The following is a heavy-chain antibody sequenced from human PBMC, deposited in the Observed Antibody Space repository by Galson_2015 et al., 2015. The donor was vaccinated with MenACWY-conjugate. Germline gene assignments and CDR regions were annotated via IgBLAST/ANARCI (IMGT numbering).Heavy chain of an antibody. J-gene: IGHJ3*02. V-gene: IGHV3-48*04. CDR3: AGNYDFWGGLGAFEI. Sequence: SLRLSCAASGFTFSSYSMNWVCQAPGKGLEWVSYISSSSSTIYYADSVKGRFTISRDNAKNSLYLQMNSLRAEDTAVYYCAGNYDFWGGLGAFEIWGQGTMVTVSS. CDR2: ISSSSSTI. CDR1: GFTFSSYS. D-gene: IGHD3-3*01.